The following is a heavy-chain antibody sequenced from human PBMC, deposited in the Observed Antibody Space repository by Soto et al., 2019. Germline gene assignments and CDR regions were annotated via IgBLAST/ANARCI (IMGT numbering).Heavy chain of an antibody. CDR1: GYTFTSYG. CDR3: ERGSSGYYAYYGRDV. J-gene: IGHJ6*02. Sequence: QVQLVQSGAEVKKPGASVKVSCKASGYTFTSYGISWVRQAPGQGLEWMGWISAYNGNTNYAQKLQGRVTTTTDTSTSPAYIELRSLRSDDTAVYCCERGSSGYYAYYGRDVWGQGTAFTVSS. V-gene: IGHV1-18*01. CDR2: ISAYNGNT.